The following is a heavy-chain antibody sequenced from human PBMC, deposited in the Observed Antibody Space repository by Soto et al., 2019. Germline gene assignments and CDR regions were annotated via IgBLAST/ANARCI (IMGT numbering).Heavy chain of an antibody. CDR1: GFTFSRYW. D-gene: IGHD3-3*01. CDR3: AREETFGVVIDAFDI. CDR2: INSDGSST. J-gene: IGHJ3*02. V-gene: IGHV3-74*01. Sequence: EVQLVESGGGLVQPGGSLRLSCAASGFTFSRYWIHWVRQAPGKGLVWVSRINSDGSSTTYADSVKGRFTISRDNAKNTLYLQMNSLRAEDTAVYYCAREETFGVVIDAFDIRGQGTMVTVSS.